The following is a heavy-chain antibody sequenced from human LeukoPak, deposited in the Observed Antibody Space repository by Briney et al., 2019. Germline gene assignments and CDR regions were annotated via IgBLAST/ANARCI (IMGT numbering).Heavy chain of an antibody. Sequence: PSETLSLTCTVSGGSISSHYWGWIRQPPGKGLEWIGYIYYSGSTNYNPSLKSRVTLSIDTSKNQFSLNLSSVTAADTAVYYCARLSSSSWPFDYWGQGTLVTVSS. V-gene: IGHV4-59*11. CDR2: IYYSGST. D-gene: IGHD6-13*01. CDR1: GGSISSHY. J-gene: IGHJ4*02. CDR3: ARLSSSSWPFDY.